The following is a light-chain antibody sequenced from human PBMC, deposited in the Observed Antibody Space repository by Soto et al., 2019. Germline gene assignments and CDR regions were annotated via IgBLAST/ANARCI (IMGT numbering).Light chain of an antibody. Sequence: QSALTQPPSASGSPGQSVTISCTGTSSDVGAYNYVSWYQQHPGKAPKLMIYDVTKRPSGVPDRFSGSKSGNTASLTVSGLQADDEAYYYCISYAGSSIWVFGGGTKVTVL. CDR3: ISYAGSSIWV. V-gene: IGLV2-8*01. CDR2: DVT. CDR1: SSDVGAYNY. J-gene: IGLJ3*02.